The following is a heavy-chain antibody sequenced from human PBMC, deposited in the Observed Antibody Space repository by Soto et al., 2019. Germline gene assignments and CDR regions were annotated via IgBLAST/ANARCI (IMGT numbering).Heavy chain of an antibody. CDR1: GYTFTSYG. J-gene: IGHJ6*02. CDR2: ISAYNGNT. CDR3: ARSGYSPSTTARHYYYYGMDA. Sequence: GASVKVSCKASGYTFTSYGISWVRQAPGQGLEWMGWISAYNGNTNYAQKLQGRVTMTTDTSTSTAYMELRSLRSDDTAVYYCARSGYSPSTTARHYYYYGMDAWGQGTTVTVSS. V-gene: IGHV1-18*04. D-gene: IGHD3-16*02.